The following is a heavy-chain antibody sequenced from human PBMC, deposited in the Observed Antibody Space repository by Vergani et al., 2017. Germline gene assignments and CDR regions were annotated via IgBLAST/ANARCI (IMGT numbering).Heavy chain of an antibody. J-gene: IGHJ5*02. V-gene: IGHV4-59*01. CDR2: IYYSGST. CDR3: ARAIVGIVNWFDP. D-gene: IGHD1-26*01. Sequence: QVQLQESGPGLVKPSETLSLTCTVSGGSISSYYWSWIRQPPGKGLEWIGYIYYSGSTNYNPSLKSRVTISVDTSKNQFSLKLSSVTAADTAVYYCARAIVGIVNWFDPWGQGTLVTVSS. CDR1: GGSISSYY.